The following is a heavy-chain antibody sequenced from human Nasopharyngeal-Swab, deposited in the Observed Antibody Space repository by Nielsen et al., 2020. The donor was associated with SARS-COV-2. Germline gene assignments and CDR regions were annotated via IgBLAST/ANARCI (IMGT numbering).Heavy chain of an antibody. J-gene: IGHJ4*02. CDR3: ARDSSTYYYDSSGYFDY. CDR2: IIPIFGTA. D-gene: IGHD3-22*01. V-gene: IGHV1-69*05. CDR1: GGTFSSYA. Sequence: SVKVSCKASGGTFSSYAISWVRQAPGQGLEWMGGIIPIFGTANYAQKFQGRVTMTRDTSTSTVYMELSSLRSEDTAVYYCARDSSTYYYDSSGYFDYWGQGTLVTVSS.